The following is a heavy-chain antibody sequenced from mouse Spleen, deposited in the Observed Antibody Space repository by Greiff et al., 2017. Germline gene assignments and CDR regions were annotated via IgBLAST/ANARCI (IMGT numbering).Heavy chain of an antibody. Sequence: VQLQQPGAELVKPGASVKMSCKASGYTFTSYWITWVKQRPGQGLEWIGDIYPGSGSTNYNEKFKSKATLTVDTSSSTAYMQLSSLTSEDSAVYYCARREDYYDGSPWYFDVWGAGTTVTVSS. CDR2: IYPGSGST. V-gene: IGHV1-55*01. D-gene: IGHD1-1*01. CDR3: ARREDYYDGSPWYFDV. J-gene: IGHJ1*01. CDR1: GYTFTSYW.